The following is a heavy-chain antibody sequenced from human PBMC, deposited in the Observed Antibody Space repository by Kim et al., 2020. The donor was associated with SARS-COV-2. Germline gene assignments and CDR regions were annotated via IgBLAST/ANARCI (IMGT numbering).Heavy chain of an antibody. J-gene: IGHJ6*02. V-gene: IGHV4-59*01. D-gene: IGHD3-9*01. CDR3: ARYYDILTGYQRYYYGMDV. Sequence: RVTISVDTSKNQFSLKLSSVTAADTAVYYCARYYDILTGYQRYYYGMDVWGQGTTVTVSS.